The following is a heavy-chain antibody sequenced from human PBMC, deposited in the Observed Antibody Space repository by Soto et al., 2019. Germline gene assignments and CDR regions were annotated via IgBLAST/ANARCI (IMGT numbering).Heavy chain of an antibody. CDR1: GFSFSGHW. CDR3: ASWTYNSGWYLAS. J-gene: IGHJ5*02. V-gene: IGHV3-7*03. D-gene: IGHD6-19*01. CDR2: IKQAGSEK. Sequence: EVQLVESGGGLVQPGGSLRLSCAASGFSFSGHWMGWVRQAPGKGLEWVANIKQAGSEKYYADSVKGRSTISRDNANNSLYLQMDSLRAEDTAVYYCASWTYNSGWYLASWGQGTLVTVTS.